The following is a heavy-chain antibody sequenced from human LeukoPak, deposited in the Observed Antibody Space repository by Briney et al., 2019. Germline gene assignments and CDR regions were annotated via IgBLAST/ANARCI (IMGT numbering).Heavy chain of an antibody. CDR2: IYYSGST. CDR3: ARRPRNSGIYVGPPGLDY. CDR1: GGSISSYY. V-gene: IGHV4-59*12. Sequence: SETLSLTCTVSGGSISSYYWSWIRRPPGKGLEWIGYIYYSGSTNYNPSLKSRVTISVDTSKNQFSVKMSSVTAADTAVYCCARRPRNSGIYVGPPGLDYWGQGTLVTVSS. D-gene: IGHD1-26*01. J-gene: IGHJ4*02.